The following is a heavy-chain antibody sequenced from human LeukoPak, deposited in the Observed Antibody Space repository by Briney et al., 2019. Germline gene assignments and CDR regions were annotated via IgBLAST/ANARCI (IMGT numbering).Heavy chain of an antibody. D-gene: IGHD6-6*01. CDR2: ISISGENT. V-gene: IGHV3-23*01. Sequence: GGSLRLSCAASGFTFSSHVMSWVRQAPGKGLEWVSAISISGENTYYADSVKGRFTISRDTSRNTLYLQMHSLRAEDTAVYYCARLISTSSSRFSDYWGQGTLVTVSS. CDR1: GFTFSSHV. J-gene: IGHJ4*02. CDR3: ARLISTSSSRFSDY.